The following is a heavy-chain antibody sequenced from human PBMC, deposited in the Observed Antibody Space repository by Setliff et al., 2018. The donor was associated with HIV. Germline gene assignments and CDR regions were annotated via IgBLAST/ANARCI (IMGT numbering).Heavy chain of an antibody. Sequence: GASVKVSRKASGYTFTSYDISWVRQAPGQGLEWMGWISAYNGNTNYAQKLQGRVTMTTDTSTSTAYMELRSLRSDDTAVYYCAREIGDYYDSSGYYPPTDYYYGMDVWGQGTTVTVSS. D-gene: IGHD3-22*01. CDR2: ISAYNGNT. V-gene: IGHV1-18*01. CDR1: GYTFTSYD. CDR3: AREIGDYYDSSGYYPPTDYYYGMDV. J-gene: IGHJ6*02.